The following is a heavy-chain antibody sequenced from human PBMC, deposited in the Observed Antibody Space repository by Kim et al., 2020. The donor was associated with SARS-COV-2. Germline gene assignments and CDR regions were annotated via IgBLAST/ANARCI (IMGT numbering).Heavy chain of an antibody. J-gene: IGHJ4*02. Sequence: GGSLRLSCTASGFTVSTNYMSWVRQAPGKGLEWVSILYSGGTTYYVDSVKGRFTISRDNSKNTLSLQMNNLRAEDTAIYYCARVLWAAASGYFDYWGQGTLVTVSS. V-gene: IGHV3-53*01. CDR2: LYSGGTT. D-gene: IGHD6-13*01. CDR1: GFTVSTNY. CDR3: ARVLWAAASGYFDY.